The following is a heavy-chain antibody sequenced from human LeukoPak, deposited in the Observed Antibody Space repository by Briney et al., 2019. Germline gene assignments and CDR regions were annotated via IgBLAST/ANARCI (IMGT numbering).Heavy chain of an antibody. V-gene: IGHV4-59*01. CDR2: IYYSGST. Sequence: PSETLSLTCTVSGGSISSYYWSWIRQPPGKGLEWIGYIYYSGSTNYNPSLKSRVTISVDTSKNQFSLKLSSVTAADTAVYYCARGGCCYGSGSYCDWGQGTLVTVSS. CDR3: ARGGCCYGSGSYCD. J-gene: IGHJ4*02. CDR1: GGSISSYY. D-gene: IGHD3-10*01.